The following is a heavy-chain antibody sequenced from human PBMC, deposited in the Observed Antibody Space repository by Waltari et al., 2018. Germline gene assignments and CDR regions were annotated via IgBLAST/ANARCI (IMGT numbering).Heavy chain of an antibody. Sequence: QVQLVQSGAEVKKPGSSVKVSCKASGGTFSSYAISWVRQAPGQGLEWMGGIIPIFGTANYAQKFQGRVTITADKSTSTAYMELSSLRSEDTAVYYCATPGPGSSHSASYYYYGMDVWGQGTTVTVSS. CDR2: IIPIFGTA. CDR3: ATPGPGSSHSASYYYYGMDV. J-gene: IGHJ6*02. CDR1: GGTFSSYA. D-gene: IGHD6-6*01. V-gene: IGHV1-69*14.